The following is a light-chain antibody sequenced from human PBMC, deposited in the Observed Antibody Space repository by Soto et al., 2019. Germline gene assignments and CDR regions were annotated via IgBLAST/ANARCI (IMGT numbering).Light chain of an antibody. Sequence: QSALTQPASVSGSPGQSITISCTGTSSDVGGYNYVFWYQQHPGKAPKITIYDVSNRPSGVSNRYSGSKSGNTASLTISVLQAEDEADYYCSSYTSSGTLWVFGGGTKPTVL. CDR1: SSDVGGYNY. CDR2: DVS. J-gene: IGLJ3*02. CDR3: SSYTSSGTLWV. V-gene: IGLV2-14*01.